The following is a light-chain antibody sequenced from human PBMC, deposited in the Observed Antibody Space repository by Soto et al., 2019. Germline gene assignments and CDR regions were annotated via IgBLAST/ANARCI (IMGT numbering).Light chain of an antibody. CDR2: GAS. J-gene: IGKJ1*01. CDR1: QSVSSSS. CDR3: QLFHRSSWT. Sequence: EIVLTQSPGTLSLSPGERATLSCRASQSVSSSSLAWYQQRRGQAPRLLIHGASSRATGIPDRFSGSGSGTDFTLTISRLEPEDFAVYYCQLFHRSSWTFGQGTKVDIK. V-gene: IGKV3-20*01.